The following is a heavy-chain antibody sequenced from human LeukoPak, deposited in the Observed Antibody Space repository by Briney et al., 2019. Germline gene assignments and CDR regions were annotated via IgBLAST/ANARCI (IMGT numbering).Heavy chain of an antibody. CDR1: GGSISSSSYY. J-gene: IGHJ4*02. CDR3: ARQGVGATTQHFDY. Sequence: SETLSLTRTVSGGSISSSSYYWGWIRQPPGEGLEWIGSIYYSGSTYYNPSLKSRVTISVDTSKNQFSLKLSSVTAADTAAYYCARQGVGATTQHFDYWGQGTLVTVSS. D-gene: IGHD1-26*01. V-gene: IGHV4-39*01. CDR2: IYYSGST.